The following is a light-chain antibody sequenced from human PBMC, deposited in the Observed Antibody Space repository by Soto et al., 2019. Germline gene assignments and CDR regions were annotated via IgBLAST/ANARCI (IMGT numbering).Light chain of an antibody. CDR3: QQYNNRPPVT. Sequence: EIVMTQSPATLSVSPGERATLSCRASQSVSRNLAWYQQKPGQAPRLLIYGASARATGIPARFSGSGSGTEFTLNIDSLQSEDFAVYYGQQYNNRPPVTFGPGTKVDIK. V-gene: IGKV3-15*01. CDR1: QSVSRN. J-gene: IGKJ3*01. CDR2: GAS.